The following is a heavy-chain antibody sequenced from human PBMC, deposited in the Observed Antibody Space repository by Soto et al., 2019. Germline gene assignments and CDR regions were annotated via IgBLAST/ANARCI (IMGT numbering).Heavy chain of an antibody. CDR1: GGSFSGYY. J-gene: IGHJ4*02. Sequence: SETLSLTCAVYGGSFSGYYWSWIRQPPGKGLEWIGEINHSGSTNYNPSLKSRVTISVDTSKNQFSLKLSSVTAADTAVYYCVRDYDYWGQGTLVTVSS. CDR3: VRDYDY. CDR2: INHSGST. V-gene: IGHV4-34*01.